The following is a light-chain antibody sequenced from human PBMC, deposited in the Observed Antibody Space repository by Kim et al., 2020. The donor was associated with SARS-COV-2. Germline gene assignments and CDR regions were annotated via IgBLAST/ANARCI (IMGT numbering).Light chain of an antibody. CDR2: GKN. V-gene: IGLV3-19*01. Sequence: GQTVRITCQGDSLRSYYASWYQQKPGQAPVLVIYGKNNRPSGIPDRFSVSSSGNTASLTITGAQAEDEADYYCNSRDSSGNHLEVFGGGTQLTVL. J-gene: IGLJ3*02. CDR3: NSRDSSGNHLEV. CDR1: SLRSYY.